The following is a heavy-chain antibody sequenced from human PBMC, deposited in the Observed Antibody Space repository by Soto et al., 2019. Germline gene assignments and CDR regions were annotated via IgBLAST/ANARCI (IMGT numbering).Heavy chain of an antibody. CDR2: IYYRVNA. V-gene: IGHV4-39*01. CDR1: DDSINSDKYY. Sequence: QLQLQESGPGLVKPSETLSLTCSVSDDSINSDKYYWGWIRQPPGKGLEWIGSIYYRVNAYYNPSLQTRVSLSLDTSKSPFSLKLNSVTAADSAVYFCARLEGLATISYYFDFWGPGALVTVSS. D-gene: IGHD3-9*01. J-gene: IGHJ4*02. CDR3: ARLEGLATISYYFDF.